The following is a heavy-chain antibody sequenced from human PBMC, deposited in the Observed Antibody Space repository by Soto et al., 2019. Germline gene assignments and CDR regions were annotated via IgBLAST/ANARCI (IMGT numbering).Heavy chain of an antibody. CDR1: GVPFSTYT. J-gene: IGHJ4*02. CDR2: IIPISGTA. CDR3: ARGSYSSGTEVAGYYY. V-gene: IGHV1-69*01. D-gene: IGHD3-10*01. Sequence: QVQLVQSGAEVKKPGSSVKVSCKASGVPFSTYTMSWVRQAPGQGLEWMGGIIPISGTANYAQKFQSRLTISAVEYASRVYMELSGLTSEDTAMYYCARGSYSSGTEVAGYYYGGKGTLVTVSS.